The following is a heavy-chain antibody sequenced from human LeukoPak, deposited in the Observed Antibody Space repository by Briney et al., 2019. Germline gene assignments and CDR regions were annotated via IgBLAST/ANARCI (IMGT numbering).Heavy chain of an antibody. CDR2: IKQDGRKK. V-gene: IGHV3-7*02. D-gene: IGHD6-19*01. J-gene: IGHJ4*02. CDR1: VFSFRTHW. Sequence: GGSLRLSCVASVFSFRTHWMSWVRQAPGKGLEWVDNIKQDGRKKFYVDYVEGRFTIYRDDAKTSMFLQMNSLRVEDTAVYYCAKWMGRDSWGQGTLVTVSS. CDR3: AKWMGRDS.